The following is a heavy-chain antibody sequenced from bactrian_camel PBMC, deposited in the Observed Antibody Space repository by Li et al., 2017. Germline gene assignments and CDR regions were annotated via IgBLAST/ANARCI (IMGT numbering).Heavy chain of an antibody. Sequence: VQLVESGGGSVQAGGSLRLSCAASVYTYSGNCLGWFRQVSGQEREGVASIDADGETSYADSVKGRFTVSRDNAKRTVYLQIYSLKPEDTAMYYCAAVRRGSKGCGGSWYAFDFGYWGQGTQVTVS. J-gene: IGHJ6*01. CDR1: VYTYSGNC. D-gene: IGHD6*01. CDR2: IDADGET. CDR3: AAVRRGSKGCGGSWYAFDFGY. V-gene: IGHV3S9*01.